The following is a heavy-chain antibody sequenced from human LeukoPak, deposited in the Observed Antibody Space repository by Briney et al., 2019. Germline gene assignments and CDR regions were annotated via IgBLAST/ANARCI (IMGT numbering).Heavy chain of an antibody. CDR3: ARGADTAMGYYYYMDV. CDR1: GFTVSSNY. CDR2: IYSSGST. J-gene: IGHJ6*03. Sequence: PGGSLRLSCAVSGFTVSSNYMSWVRQAPGKGLEWVSVIYSSGSTYYADSVKGRFTISRDNSKNTLYLQMNSLRAEDAAVYYCARGADTAMGYYYYMDVWGKGTTVTVSS. D-gene: IGHD5-18*01. V-gene: IGHV3-66*02.